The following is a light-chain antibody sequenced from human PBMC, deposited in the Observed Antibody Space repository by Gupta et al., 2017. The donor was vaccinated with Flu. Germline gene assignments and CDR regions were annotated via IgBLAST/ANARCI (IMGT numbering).Light chain of an antibody. J-gene: IGKJ4*01. V-gene: IGKV1D-12*01. CDR3: QQTNSFPLT. CDR1: DVSYM. CDR2: AAT. Sequence: DVSYMLAWYQQKPGIAPKLLIYAATTLQSGVPSRFSGSGTGTDFTLSITNLQPEDFATYYFQQTNSFPLTFGGGTSVEI.